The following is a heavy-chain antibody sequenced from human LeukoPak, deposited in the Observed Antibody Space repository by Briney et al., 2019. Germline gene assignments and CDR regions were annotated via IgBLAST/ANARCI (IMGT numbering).Heavy chain of an antibody. CDR2: IKQDGSEK. J-gene: IGHJ4*02. CDR3: AGGTGFIIKD. V-gene: IGHV3-7*03. CDR1: GYTFSLYW. Sequence: GGSLRLSCAASGYTFSLYWMNWVRRAPGKGLEWVANIKQDGSEKNYVDSVKGRFTISRDNAKNSLYLQMNNLRVEDTAMYYCAGGTGFIIKDWGQGTLVTVSS. D-gene: IGHD3-9*01.